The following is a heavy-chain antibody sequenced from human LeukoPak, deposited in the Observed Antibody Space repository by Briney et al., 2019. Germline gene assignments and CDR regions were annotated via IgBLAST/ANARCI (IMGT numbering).Heavy chain of an antibody. V-gene: IGHV3-48*03. J-gene: IGHJ4*02. CDR2: ISHSGSLK. CDR1: GFTFSSYE. D-gene: IGHD3-3*01. Sequence: PGGSLRLSCAVSGFTFSSYEMNWVRQAPGKGLEWVSYISHSGSLKYHADSVKGRFTISRDNAKNSLFLQMNSLRVEDTAVYYCAKTNVRFLEWLPFDYWGQGTLVTVSS. CDR3: AKTNVRFLEWLPFDY.